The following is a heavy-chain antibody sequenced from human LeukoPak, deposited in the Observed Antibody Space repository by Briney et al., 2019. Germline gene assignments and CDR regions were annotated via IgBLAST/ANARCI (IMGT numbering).Heavy chain of an antibody. D-gene: IGHD5-24*01. V-gene: IGHV6-1*01. CDR2: TYYRSKWYN. Sequence: SQTPSLTCAISGDSVSRTNIAWNWIRQSPPRGLEWLGRTYYRSKWYNDYAVSVQSRIIINPDTSKNQFSLQLNSVTPEDTAVYYCARGIGWPYFDYWGQGTLVTVSS. CDR1: GDSVSRTNIA. CDR3: ARGIGWPYFDY. J-gene: IGHJ4*02.